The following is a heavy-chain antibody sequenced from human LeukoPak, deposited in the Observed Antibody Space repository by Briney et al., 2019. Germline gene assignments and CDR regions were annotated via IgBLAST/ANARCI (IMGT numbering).Heavy chain of an antibody. D-gene: IGHD3-3*01. J-gene: IGHJ5*02. CDR3: ANGVVINNWFDP. V-gene: IGHV4-31*03. CDR2: IYYSGST. Sequence: SESLSLTCTVSGGSISSGGYYWSWIRQHPGKGLEWIGYIYYSGSTYYNPSLKSRVTISVDTSKNQFSLKLSSVTAADTAVYYCANGVVINNWFDPWGQGTLVTVSS. CDR1: GGSISSGGYY.